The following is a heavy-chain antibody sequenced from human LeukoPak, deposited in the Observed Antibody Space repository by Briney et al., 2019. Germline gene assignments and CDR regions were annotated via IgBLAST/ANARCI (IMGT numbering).Heavy chain of an antibody. Sequence: GASVKVSCKASRYTFTGYYMHWVRQAPGQRLEWMGWINPNSGGTNYAQKFQGKVTMTTDTSTSTAYMELSSLRSEDTAVYYCARGRPTNRITMVRGVIRRASGYYMDVWGKGTTVTISS. J-gene: IGHJ6*03. CDR2: INPNSGGT. CDR1: RYTFTGYY. V-gene: IGHV1-2*02. CDR3: ARGRPTNRITMVRGVIRRASGYYMDV. D-gene: IGHD3-10*01.